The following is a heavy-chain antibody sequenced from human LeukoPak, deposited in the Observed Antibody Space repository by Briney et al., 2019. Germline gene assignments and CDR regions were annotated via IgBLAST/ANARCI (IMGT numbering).Heavy chain of an antibody. V-gene: IGHV1-2*02. J-gene: IGHJ4*02. CDR3: ARGGPDDFWSGYLIDY. CDR2: INPNSGGT. Sequence: GASVKVSCKASGYAFTGYYMHWVRQAPGQGLEWMGWINPNSGGTNYAQKFQGRVTMTRDTSIGTAYMELSRLRSDDTAVYYCARGGPDDFWSGYLIDYWGQGTLVTVSS. D-gene: IGHD3-3*01. CDR1: GYAFTGYY.